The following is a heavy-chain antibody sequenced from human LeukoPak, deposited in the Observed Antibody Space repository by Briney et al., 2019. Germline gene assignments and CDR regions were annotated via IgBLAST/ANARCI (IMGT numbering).Heavy chain of an antibody. V-gene: IGHV1-2*02. Sequence: ASVKVSCKASGYTFTDYYIHWVRQAPGQGLEWMGWINPNGGATNYAQEFQGRVTMTRDTSISTAYMELSRLRSDDTAVYYCARDSTSTNVLLWFGELWIDFWGQGTLVTVSS. CDR1: GYTFTDYY. D-gene: IGHD3-10*01. J-gene: IGHJ4*02. CDR2: INPNGGAT. CDR3: ARDSTSTNVLLWFGELWIDF.